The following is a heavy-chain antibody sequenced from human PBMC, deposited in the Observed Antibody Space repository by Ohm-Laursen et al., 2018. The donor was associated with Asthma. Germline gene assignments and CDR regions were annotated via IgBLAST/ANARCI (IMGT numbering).Heavy chain of an antibody. Sequence: EASVKVSCKASGYTFTSYDINWVRQATGQGLEWMGWMNPNSGNTGYAQKFQGRVTMTRNTSISTAYMELSSLRSEDTAVYYCARGYYDILTPLDYWGQGTLVTVSS. V-gene: IGHV1-8*01. D-gene: IGHD3-9*01. CDR3: ARGYYDILTPLDY. CDR1: GYTFTSYD. J-gene: IGHJ4*02. CDR2: MNPNSGNT.